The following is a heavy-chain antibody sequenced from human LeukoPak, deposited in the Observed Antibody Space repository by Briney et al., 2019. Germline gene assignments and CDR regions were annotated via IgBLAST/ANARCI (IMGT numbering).Heavy chain of an antibody. V-gene: IGHV3-23*01. CDR3: ARERSDIIVTWGVGYFDY. D-gene: IGHD1-20*01. CDR2: ISGSGGST. J-gene: IGHJ4*02. Sequence: GGSLRLSCAASGFTFSSYAMSWVRQAPGKGLEWVSAISGSGGSTYYADSVKGRLTISRDNSKNTLYLQMNSLRAEDTAVYYCARERSDIIVTWGVGYFDYWGQGTLVTVSS. CDR1: GFTFSSYA.